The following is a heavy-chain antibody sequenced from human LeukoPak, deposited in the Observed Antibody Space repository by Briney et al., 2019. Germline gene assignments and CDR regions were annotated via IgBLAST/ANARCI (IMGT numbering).Heavy chain of an antibody. CDR2: ISNGGSRT. V-gene: IGHV3-48*03. CDR1: EFTFNSYD. Sequence: PGGSLRLSCAASEFTFNSYDMNWVRQAPGKWQERVSYISNGGSRTYYADSVKGRFTISRDNAKNSLYLQMNSLRAEDTAIYYCARRYCSSTSCTMDVWGKGTTVTVSS. J-gene: IGHJ6*04. D-gene: IGHD2-2*01. CDR3: ARRYCSSTSCTMDV.